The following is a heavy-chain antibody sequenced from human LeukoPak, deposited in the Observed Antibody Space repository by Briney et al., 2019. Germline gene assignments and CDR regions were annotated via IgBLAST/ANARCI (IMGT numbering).Heavy chain of an antibody. Sequence: GGSLRLSCAASGFTCSTISLHLVRQAPGKGLEWVAMISPDGSKTFYTDSIKGRFTISRDNSNNTLYLQMNSARLEDTALYYCATEGEEWTNFDYWGQGTLVTVSS. CDR1: GFTCSTIS. CDR2: ISPDGSKT. V-gene: IGHV3-30*04. J-gene: IGHJ4*02. CDR3: ATEGEEWTNFDY. D-gene: IGHD3-3*01.